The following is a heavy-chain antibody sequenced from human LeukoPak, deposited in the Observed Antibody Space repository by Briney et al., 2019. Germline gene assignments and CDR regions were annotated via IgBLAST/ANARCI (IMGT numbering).Heavy chain of an antibody. V-gene: IGHV3-23*01. D-gene: IGHD3-22*01. CDR1: GFTFSSYA. CDR2: ISGSGGST. Sequence: GGSLRLSCAASGFTFSSYAMSWVRQAPGKGLEWVSAISGSGGSTYYADSVKGRFTISRDNSKNTLYLQMNSLKTEDTAVYYCTTALRYYYDSSGYYYSIDYWGQGTLVIVSS. CDR3: TTALRYYYDSSGYYYSIDY. J-gene: IGHJ4*02.